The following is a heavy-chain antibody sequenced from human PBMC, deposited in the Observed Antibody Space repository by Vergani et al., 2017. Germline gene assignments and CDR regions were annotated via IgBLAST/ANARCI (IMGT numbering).Heavy chain of an antibody. D-gene: IGHD6-13*01. CDR3: AKDLDIAAAGSPYYFDY. V-gene: IGHV3-23*01. Sequence: EVQLLESGGGLVQPGGSLRLSCAASGFTFSSYAMSWVRQAPGKGLEWVSAISGSGGSTYYADSVKGRFTISRDNSKNTLYLQMNSLRAEDTAVYYCAKDLDIAAAGSPYYFDYWGQGTLVTVSS. CDR2: ISGSGGST. CDR1: GFTFSSYA. J-gene: IGHJ4*02.